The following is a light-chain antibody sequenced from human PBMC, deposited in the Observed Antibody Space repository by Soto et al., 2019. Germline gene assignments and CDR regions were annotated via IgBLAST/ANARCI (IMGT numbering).Light chain of an antibody. CDR1: QSVGSW. CDR2: SAS. J-gene: IGKJ1*01. V-gene: IGKV1-5*01. Sequence: DIQVTQSPSTLSASVGDRVSITCRASQSVGSWLAWYQQKPGKAPKLLIYSASISEGGAPSRFSGSGSGTEFTLTISSLQPDDFATYYCQQYNSYSPWTFGQGTKVDIK. CDR3: QQYNSYSPWT.